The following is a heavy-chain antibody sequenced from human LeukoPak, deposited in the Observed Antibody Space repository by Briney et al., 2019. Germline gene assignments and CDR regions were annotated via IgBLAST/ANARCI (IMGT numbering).Heavy chain of an antibody. CDR1: GYTFTSYG. CDR2: ISAYNGNT. V-gene: IGHV1-18*01. Sequence: ASVKVSCKASGYTFTSYGISWVRQAPGQGLEWMGWISAYNGNTNYAQKLQGRVTMTTDTSTSTAYMELRSLRSDDTAVYYCARDPPRITIFGVVIVPFDYWGQGTLVTVSS. D-gene: IGHD3-3*01. J-gene: IGHJ4*02. CDR3: ARDPPRITIFGVVIVPFDY.